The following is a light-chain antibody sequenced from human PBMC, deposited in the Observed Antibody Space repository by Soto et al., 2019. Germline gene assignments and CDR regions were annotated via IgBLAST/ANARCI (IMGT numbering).Light chain of an antibody. Sequence: QSALTQPRSVSGSPGQSVTISYTGTSSDVGGYNYVSCYQQHPGKAPKLMIYDVSKRPSGVPDRFSGSKSGNTASLTISGLQAEDEADYYCHSYDSSAHWVFGGGTKLTVL. J-gene: IGLJ3*02. CDR3: HSYDSSAHWV. CDR2: DVS. CDR1: SSDVGGYNY. V-gene: IGLV2-11*01.